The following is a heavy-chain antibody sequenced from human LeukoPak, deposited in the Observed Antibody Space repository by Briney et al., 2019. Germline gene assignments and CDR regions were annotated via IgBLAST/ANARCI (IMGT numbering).Heavy chain of an antibody. V-gene: IGHV4-39*01. D-gene: IGHD2-15*01. Sequence: SETLSLTCTVSGGSISSASSYWGWIRQPPGKGLEWIGNIYYSGSAYYNPSLKSRVTISVDTSKNQFSLKLSSVTAADTAVYYCARNSDCSGGSCFEYFDYWGQGTLVTVSS. CDR3: ARNSDCSGGSCFEYFDY. CDR2: IYYSGSA. J-gene: IGHJ4*02. CDR1: GGSISSASSY.